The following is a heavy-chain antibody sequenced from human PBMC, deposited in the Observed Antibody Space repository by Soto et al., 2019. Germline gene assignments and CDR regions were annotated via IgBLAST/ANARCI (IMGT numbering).Heavy chain of an antibody. CDR1: GFTFCDYY. D-gene: IGHD2-2*01. CDR2: ISTSGSTI. CDR3: ARPYCATTSCPDN. V-gene: IGHV3-11*01. Sequence: PGGSMGISCAACGFTFCDYYMSWIRQAPGKGLEWVSYISTSGSTIYYADSVKGRFTISRDNAEKSLYLQVNSLRAEDTAVYYCARPYCATTSCPDNWGQGTLVTVSS. J-gene: IGHJ4*02.